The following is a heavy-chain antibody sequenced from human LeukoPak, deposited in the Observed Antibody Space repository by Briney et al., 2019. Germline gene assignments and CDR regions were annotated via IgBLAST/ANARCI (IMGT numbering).Heavy chain of an antibody. CDR1: GGSISSSSYY. V-gene: IGHV4-39*07. Sequence: PSETLSLTCTVSGGSISSSSYYWGWIRQPPGKGLEWIGSIYYSGSTYYNPSLKSRVTISVDTSKNQFSLKLSSVTAADTAVYYCARGSGYDSDYWGQGTLVTVSS. D-gene: IGHD5-12*01. J-gene: IGHJ4*02. CDR3: ARGSGYDSDY. CDR2: IYYSGST.